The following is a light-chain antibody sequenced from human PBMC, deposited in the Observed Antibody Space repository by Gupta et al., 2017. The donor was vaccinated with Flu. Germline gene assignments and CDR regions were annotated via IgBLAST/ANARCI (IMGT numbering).Light chain of an antibody. Sequence: PPPLSASRGDRVTLSCRASQSVGIYLVWYQQKLGKAPRLLIYDTSNRQTGIPARFSGSGSGTDFTLTISSLEPEDFAVYYCQQSSNWPLTFGGGTKVEIK. J-gene: IGKJ4*01. CDR1: QSVGIY. CDR3: QQSSNWPLT. V-gene: IGKV3-11*01. CDR2: DTS.